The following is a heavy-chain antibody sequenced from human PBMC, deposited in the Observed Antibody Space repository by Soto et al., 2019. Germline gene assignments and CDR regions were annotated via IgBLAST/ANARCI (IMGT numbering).Heavy chain of an antibody. CDR1: GYIFTSQG. V-gene: IGHV1-18*01. J-gene: IGHJ4*02. Sequence: ASGKVSCKASGYIFTSQGISWVRQAPGQGLEWMGWISTYNGNPNYAQKLQGRVTMTTNTSTTTAFLELRSLTSDDTAVYYCARGRTRALDYWGQGTPVTVSS. CDR3: ARGRTRALDY. CDR2: ISTYNGNP. D-gene: IGHD1-7*01.